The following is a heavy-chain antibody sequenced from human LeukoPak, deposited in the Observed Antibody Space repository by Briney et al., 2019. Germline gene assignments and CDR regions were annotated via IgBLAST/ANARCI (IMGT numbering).Heavy chain of an antibody. CDR3: AKDGYESSVGYFDY. V-gene: IGHV3-23*01. J-gene: IGHJ4*02. Sequence: PGGSLRLSCAASGFTFSDYAMSWVRQVPGKGLEWVSVISGSGGDTYYADSVKGRFSISRDNSKNTLYLQMNSLRAEDTAIYYCAKDGYESSVGYFDYWGQGTLVTVSS. CDR1: GFTFSDYA. CDR2: ISGSGGDT. D-gene: IGHD3-22*01.